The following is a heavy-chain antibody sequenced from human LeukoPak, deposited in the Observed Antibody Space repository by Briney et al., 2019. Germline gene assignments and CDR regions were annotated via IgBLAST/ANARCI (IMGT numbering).Heavy chain of an antibody. CDR1: GFIFSSYW. CDR2: IKHDGSEK. Sequence: GGSLRLSCAASGFIFSSYWMSWVRQAPGKGLEWVASIKHDGSEKYYVDSVRGRFTISRDNTMNSLYLQMSSLRAEDTAVYYCATDRGWRTSGYYLYYFEYWGQGTLVTYSS. V-gene: IGHV3-7*01. CDR3: ATDRGWRTSGYYLYYFEY. D-gene: IGHD3-3*01. J-gene: IGHJ4*02.